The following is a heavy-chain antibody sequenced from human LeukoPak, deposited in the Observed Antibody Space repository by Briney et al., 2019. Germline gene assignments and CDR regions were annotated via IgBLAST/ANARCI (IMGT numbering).Heavy chain of an antibody. D-gene: IGHD2-15*01. CDR3: ARQYCSGGSCKGGWFDP. Sequence: GESLKISCKGSGYSFTSYWIGWVRQMPGKGLEWMGIIYPGDSDTRYSPSFQGQVTISADKSISTAYLQWSSLKASDTAMYYCARQYCSGGSCKGGWFDPWGQGTLVAVSS. J-gene: IGHJ5*02. CDR1: GYSFTSYW. CDR2: IYPGDSDT. V-gene: IGHV5-51*01.